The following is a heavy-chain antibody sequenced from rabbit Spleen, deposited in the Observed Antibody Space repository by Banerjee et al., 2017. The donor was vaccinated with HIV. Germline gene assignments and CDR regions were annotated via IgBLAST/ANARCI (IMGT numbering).Heavy chain of an antibody. V-gene: IGHV1S45*01. Sequence: QEQLEESGGDLVKPEGSLTLTCTASGFSFSSSYWMHWVRQAPGKGLQWIACINTYTARPVYATWAKGRFTISRTSSTTVTLQMTSLTAADTATYFCARDLAGAIGWNFYLWGQGTLVTVS. CDR1: GFSFSSSYW. D-gene: IGHD4-1*01. CDR2: INTYTARP. J-gene: IGHJ4*01. CDR3: ARDLAGAIGWNFYL.